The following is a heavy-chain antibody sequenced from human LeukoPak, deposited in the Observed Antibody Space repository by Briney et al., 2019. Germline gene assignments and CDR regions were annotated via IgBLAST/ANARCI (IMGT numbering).Heavy chain of an antibody. D-gene: IGHD3-22*01. V-gene: IGHV3-48*04. J-gene: IGHJ4*02. CDR1: GFSFNNYG. CDR3: ARDIYYDSSGYYGSVY. Sequence: PGGSLRLSCAATGFSFNNYGMSWVRQAPGKGLEWVSYISSSSSTIYYADSVKGRFTISRDNAKNSLYLQMNSLRAEDTAVYYCARDIYYDSSGYYGSVYWGQGTLVTVSS. CDR2: ISSSSSTI.